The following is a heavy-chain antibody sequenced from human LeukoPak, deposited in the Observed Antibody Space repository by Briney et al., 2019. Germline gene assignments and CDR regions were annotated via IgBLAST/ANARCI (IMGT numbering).Heavy chain of an antibody. Sequence: SETLSLTCTVSGGSISSSTYYWAWIRQPPGKGLEWIGSIYYTGTTYYNPSLTSRVTISVDMSKNQFSLRLTSVTAADTAVFYCARQQCNGGSCYSRAIWFDPWGQGTLVTVSS. CDR3: ARQQCNGGSCYSRAIWFDP. D-gene: IGHD2-15*01. J-gene: IGHJ5*02. CDR2: IYYTGTT. CDR1: GGSISSSTYY. V-gene: IGHV4-39*01.